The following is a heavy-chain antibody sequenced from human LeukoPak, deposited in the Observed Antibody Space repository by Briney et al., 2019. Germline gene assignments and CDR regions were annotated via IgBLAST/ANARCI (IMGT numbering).Heavy chain of an antibody. Sequence: SETLSLTCTVSGGSISSSTYYWAWIRQPPGKGLEWIGSIYYTGTTYYNPSLTSRVTISVDMSKNQFSLRLTSVTAADTAVFYCARQQCNGGSCYSRAIWFDPWGQGTLVTVSS. CDR3: ARQQCNGGSCYSRAIWFDP. D-gene: IGHD2-15*01. J-gene: IGHJ5*02. CDR2: IYYTGTT. CDR1: GGSISSSTYY. V-gene: IGHV4-39*01.